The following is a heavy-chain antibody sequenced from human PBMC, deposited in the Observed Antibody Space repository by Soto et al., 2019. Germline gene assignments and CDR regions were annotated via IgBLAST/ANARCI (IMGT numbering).Heavy chain of an antibody. Sequence: QVQLVQSGAQVKKPGASVKVSCKASGYTLDNYALHWVLQAPGRRLECMGWIHADNGYTKYSQSFKGRVTITRDTSARTVHMDLSSLRSEDTALYYCARVQYSGNDCQLAFDIWGQGTMVTVSS. D-gene: IGHD5-12*01. CDR3: ARVQYSGNDCQLAFDI. V-gene: IGHV1-3*01. J-gene: IGHJ3*02. CDR2: IHADNGYT. CDR1: GYTLDNYA.